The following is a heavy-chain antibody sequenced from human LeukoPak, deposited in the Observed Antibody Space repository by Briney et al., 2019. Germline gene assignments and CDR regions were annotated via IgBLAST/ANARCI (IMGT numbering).Heavy chain of an antibody. CDR1: GYTFTSYA. Sequence: ASVKVSCKASGYTFTSYAMNWVRQAPGQGLEWMGWINTNTGNPTYAQGFTGRFVFSLDTSVSTAYLQISSLKAEDTAVYYCAKALTDYSQLPSDAFDIWGQGTMVTVSS. CDR3: AKALTDYSQLPSDAFDI. V-gene: IGHV7-4-1*02. J-gene: IGHJ3*02. CDR2: INTNTGNP. D-gene: IGHD1-1*01.